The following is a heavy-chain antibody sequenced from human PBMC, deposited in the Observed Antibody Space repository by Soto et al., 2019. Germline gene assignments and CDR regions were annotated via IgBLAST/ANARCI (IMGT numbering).Heavy chain of an antibody. V-gene: IGHV4-30-4*08. J-gene: IGHJ4*02. CDR3: ATMGTPATGLYYFDY. CDR1: GVSFSSYY. D-gene: IGHD2-15*01. CDR2: ISYSGSA. Sequence: TLSLTCTVSGVSFSSYYWSCIRQPPGKGLEWIGFISYSGSAYYNPSLKSRVTISVDTSKNQFSLNLSFVTAADTAVYYCATMGTPATGLYYFDYWGQGTLVTVSS.